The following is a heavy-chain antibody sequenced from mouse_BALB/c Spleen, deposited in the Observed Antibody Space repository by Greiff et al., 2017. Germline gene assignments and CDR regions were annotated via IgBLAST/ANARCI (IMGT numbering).Heavy chain of an antibody. CDR3: AGGGQLGQGMDY. J-gene: IGHJ4*01. CDR1: GYTFTNYW. Sequence: QVQLKESGAELVRPGTSVKMSCKAAGYTFTNYWIGWVQQRPGHGLEWIGDIYPGGGYTNYNEKFKGKATLTADTSSSTAYMQLSSLTSEDSAIYYCAGGGQLGQGMDYWGQGTSVTVSS. V-gene: IGHV1-63*02. D-gene: IGHD3-2*01. CDR2: IYPGGGYT.